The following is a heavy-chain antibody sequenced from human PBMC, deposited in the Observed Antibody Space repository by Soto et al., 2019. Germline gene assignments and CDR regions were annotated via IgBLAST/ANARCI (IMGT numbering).Heavy chain of an antibody. CDR1: GGSVNGYY. Sequence: PSETLSLTCAVYGGSVNGYYWNWIRQPPGKGLEWIGEINHTGGTHYNPSLKSRVTISVDRSKNQFSLKLSSVTAADTAVYYCARAPHPYYYDSSGYSGYYFDYWGQGTLVTVSS. CDR2: INHTGGT. D-gene: IGHD3-22*01. CDR3: ARAPHPYYYDSSGYSGYYFDY. V-gene: IGHV4-34*01. J-gene: IGHJ4*02.